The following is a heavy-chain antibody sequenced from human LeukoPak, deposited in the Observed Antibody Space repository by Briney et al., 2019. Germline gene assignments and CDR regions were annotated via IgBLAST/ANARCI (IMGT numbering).Heavy chain of an antibody. CDR3: ARELAVAGIG. CDR2: IYHSGST. Sequence: PSETLSLTCTVSGYSISSGYYWGWIRQPPGKGLEWIGSIYHSGSTYYNSSLKSRVTISVDTSKNQFSLKLSSVTAADTAVYYCARELAVAGIGWGQGTLVTVSS. CDR1: GYSISSGYY. J-gene: IGHJ4*02. V-gene: IGHV4-38-2*02. D-gene: IGHD6-19*01.